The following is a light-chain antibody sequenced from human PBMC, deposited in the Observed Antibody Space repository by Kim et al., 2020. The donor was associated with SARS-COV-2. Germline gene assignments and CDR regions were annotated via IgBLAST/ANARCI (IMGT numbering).Light chain of an antibody. J-gene: IGKJ4*01. V-gene: IGKV3-15*01. CDR3: QQYNDWPLT. Sequence: VFPGERGTVSCRTSQTIIRDLAWYQQKPGQAPRLLIYGVSTRATGIPATFTGSGSGTEFTLTISSLQSEDFALYYCQQYNDWPLTFGGGTKVDIK. CDR2: GVS. CDR1: QTIIRD.